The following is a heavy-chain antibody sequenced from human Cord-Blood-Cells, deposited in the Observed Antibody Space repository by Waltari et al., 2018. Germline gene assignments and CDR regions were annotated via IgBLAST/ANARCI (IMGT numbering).Heavy chain of an antibody. CDR3: ARLTPYNWFDP. V-gene: IGHV4-39*01. CDR2: IYYSGIT. J-gene: IGHJ5*02. CDR1: GGSISSSSSY. Sequence: QLQLQESGPGLVKPSETLSLTCTVSGGSISSSSSYWGWIRQPPGKGLEWIGSIYYSGITSYNPSLKSRVTISVDTSKNQFSLELSSVTAADTAVYYCARLTPYNWFDPWGQGTLVTVSS.